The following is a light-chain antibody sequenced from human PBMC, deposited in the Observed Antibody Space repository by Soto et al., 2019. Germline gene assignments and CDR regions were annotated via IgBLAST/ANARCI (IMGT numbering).Light chain of an antibody. CDR2: DAS. CDR3: QQRSSWHT. CDR1: QSVSSY. J-gene: IGKJ1*01. V-gene: IGKV3-11*01. Sequence: EIVLTQSPATLSSFPGDRVTLSCRASQSVSSYLAWYQQKPGQAPRLLIYDASNRATGIPARFSGSGSGTDFTLTISSLEPEDSAIYYCQQRSSWHTFGQGTKVDIK.